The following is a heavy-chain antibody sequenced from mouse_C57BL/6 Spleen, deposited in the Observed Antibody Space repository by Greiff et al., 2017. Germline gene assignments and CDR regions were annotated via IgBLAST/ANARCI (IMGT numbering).Heavy chain of an antibody. CDR1: GYTFTSYW. CDR3: AEGDYGETFAY. CDR2: IHPNSGST. V-gene: IGHV1-64*01. Sequence: QVQLQQPGAELVKPGASVKLSCKASGYTFTSYWMHWVKQRPGQGLEWIGMIHPNSGSTKYNEKFKGKATLTVDKSSSTAYMQLSSLTSEDSAVYYCAEGDYGETFAYWGQGTLVTVSA. J-gene: IGHJ3*01. D-gene: IGHD2-4*01.